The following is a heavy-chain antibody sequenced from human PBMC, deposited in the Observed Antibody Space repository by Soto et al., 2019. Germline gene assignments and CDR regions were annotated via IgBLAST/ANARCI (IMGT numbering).Heavy chain of an antibody. CDR2: INADNGNK. Sequence: QVQLVQSGAEVKGPGASVKVSCKASGYTLSDYPIHWVRQAPGQGLEWMGWINADNGNKKYSQTFQGRVNITRDTSSNTAFMELGSLTVEDTALYSWARDNRLIRGFVRGYYGMDVWGQGPPVSVSS. CDR1: GYTLSDYP. V-gene: IGHV1-3*01. D-gene: IGHD2-15*01. CDR3: ARDNRLIRGFVRGYYGMDV. J-gene: IGHJ6*02.